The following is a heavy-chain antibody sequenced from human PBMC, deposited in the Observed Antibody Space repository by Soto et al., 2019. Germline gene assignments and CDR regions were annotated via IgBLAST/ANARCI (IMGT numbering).Heavy chain of an antibody. CDR1: GYTFTSYG. Sequence: QGQLVQSGAEVKKPGASVKVSCKASGYTFTSYGITWVRQAPGQGLEWMGGISAYNGNTNYAQKLQGRVTMTTDTFTSTAYMEQSSLRSDDTAVDYCVVDAQPYDFDYWGQGTLVTVSS. V-gene: IGHV1-18*01. CDR2: ISAYNGNT. J-gene: IGHJ4*02. CDR3: VVDAQPYDFDY. D-gene: IGHD4-17*01.